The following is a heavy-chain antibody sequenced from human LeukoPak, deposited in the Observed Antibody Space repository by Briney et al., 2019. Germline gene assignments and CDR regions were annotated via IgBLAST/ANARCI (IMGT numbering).Heavy chain of an antibody. CDR1: GGSISSYY. V-gene: IGHV4-59*08. Sequence: SETLSLTCTVSGGSISSYYWSWIRQPPGKGLEWIGYIYYSGSTNYNPSLKSRVTISVDTSKNQFSLKLSSVTAADTAVYYCARHRGYFGENDYWGQGTLVTVSS. CDR3: ARHRGYFGENDY. J-gene: IGHJ4*02. D-gene: IGHD3-9*01. CDR2: IYYSGST.